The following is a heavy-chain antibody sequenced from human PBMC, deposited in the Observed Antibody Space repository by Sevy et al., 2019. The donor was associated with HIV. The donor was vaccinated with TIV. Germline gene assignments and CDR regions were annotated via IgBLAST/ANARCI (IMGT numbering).Heavy chain of an antibody. CDR1: GFIFSGYW. CDR3: ARGRYCSGGGCYIDY. Sequence: GGSLRLSCAAPGFIFSGYWMTWVRQAPGKGLEWVANINPDGSEKYYVGSWKGRFTISRDNARNSLVLQMNSLRAADTAFYYCARGRYCSGGGCYIDYWGQGTLVTVSS. D-gene: IGHD2-15*01. V-gene: IGHV3-7*01. CDR2: INPDGSEK. J-gene: IGHJ4*02.